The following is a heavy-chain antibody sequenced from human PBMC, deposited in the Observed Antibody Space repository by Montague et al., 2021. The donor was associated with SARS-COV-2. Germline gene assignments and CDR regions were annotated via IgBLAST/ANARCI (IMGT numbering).Heavy chain of an antibody. CDR3: ARIPVGSKYYFDF. J-gene: IGHJ4*02. Sequence: CAISGDSVSSNIATWNWNRQAPSRGLEWLGRTYYRSKWYNDYAESVKSRITIEPDTSKHQFSLHLNSVTPEDTAVYYCARIPVGSKYYFDFWGQGTLVTVSS. CDR1: GDSVSSNIAT. CDR2: TYYRSKWYN. V-gene: IGHV6-1*01. D-gene: IGHD2-2*01.